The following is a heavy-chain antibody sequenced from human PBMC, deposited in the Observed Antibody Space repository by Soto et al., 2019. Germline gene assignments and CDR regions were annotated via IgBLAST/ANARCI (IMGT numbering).Heavy chain of an antibody. D-gene: IGHD4-17*01. CDR1: GFTFSDQD. CDR2: TRNKANSYTT. Sequence: GGSLRLSCAASGFTFSDQDMDRDRQAPGKGLEWVGRTRNKANSYTTEYAASVKGRFTISRDDSRNSLYLQMNSLKTEDTAVYYCARELMTTVTYFDYWGQGTLVTVSS. J-gene: IGHJ4*02. V-gene: IGHV3-72*01. CDR3: ARELMTTVTYFDY.